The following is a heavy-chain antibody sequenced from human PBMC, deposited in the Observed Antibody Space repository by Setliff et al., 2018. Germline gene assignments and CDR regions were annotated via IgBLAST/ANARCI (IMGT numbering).Heavy chain of an antibody. V-gene: IGHV4-61*09. J-gene: IGHJ3*02. CDR1: GDSISSGSYF. CDR2: FHTGGST. Sequence: SETLSLTCTVSGDSISSGSYFWTWIRQPAGKGLEWIGHFHTGGSTNYNRSLRSRVSISVDTSKNQFSLKLSSVTAADTATYYCARRPTGPGAPFDIWGHGTMVTVSS. D-gene: IGHD3-10*01. CDR3: ARRPTGPGAPFDI.